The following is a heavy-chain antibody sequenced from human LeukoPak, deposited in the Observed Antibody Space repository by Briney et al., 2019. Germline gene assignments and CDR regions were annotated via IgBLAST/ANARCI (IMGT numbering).Heavy chain of an antibody. CDR3: ARDLGNIVATITAFDI. Sequence: PSETLSLTCTVSGGSISSGSYYWSWIRQPAGKGLEWIGRIYTGGSTNYNPSLKSRVTISVDTSKNQFSLKLSSVTAADTAVYYCARDLGNIVATITAFDIWGQGTMVTVSS. D-gene: IGHD5-12*01. CDR2: IYTGGST. CDR1: GGSISSGSYY. J-gene: IGHJ3*02. V-gene: IGHV4-61*02.